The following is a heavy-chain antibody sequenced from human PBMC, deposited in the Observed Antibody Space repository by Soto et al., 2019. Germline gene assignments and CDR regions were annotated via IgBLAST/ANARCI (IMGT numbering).Heavy chain of an antibody. J-gene: IGHJ4*02. V-gene: IGHV4-30-2*01. Sequence: LSLTCAVSGGSISSGGYSWSWIRQPPGKGLEWIGYIYHSGSTYYNPSLKSRVTISVDRSKNQFSLNLSSVTAADTAVYYCARDPGVWGQGTLVTVSS. CDR3: ARDPGV. D-gene: IGHD3-10*01. CDR1: GGSISSGGYS. CDR2: IYHSGST.